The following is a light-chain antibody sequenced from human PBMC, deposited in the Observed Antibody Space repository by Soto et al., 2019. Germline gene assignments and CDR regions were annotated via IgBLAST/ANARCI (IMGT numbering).Light chain of an antibody. CDR1: QSVSNW. CDR3: QQRSNWLIS. CDR2: DAS. J-gene: IGKJ3*01. Sequence: DIQMTQSPSTLSASVGDRVTITCRASQSVSNWLAWYQQKPGKAPNLLIYDASSLESGVPSRFSGSGSGTEFTLTISSLQPDDFATYYCQQRSNWLISFGPGTKVDIK. V-gene: IGKV1-5*01.